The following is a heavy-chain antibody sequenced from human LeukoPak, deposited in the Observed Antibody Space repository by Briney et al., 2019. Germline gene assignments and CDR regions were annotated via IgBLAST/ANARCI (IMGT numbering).Heavy chain of an antibody. CDR1: GGSISSGSYY. CDR3: ARAYSSSWYGEYYFDY. Sequence: SETLSLTCTVSGGSISSGSYYWSWIRQPAGKGLEWIGRIYTSGSTNYNPSLKSRVTISVDTPKNQFSLKLSSVTAADTAVYYCARAYSSSWYGEYYFDYWGQGTLVTVSS. V-gene: IGHV4-61*02. CDR2: IYTSGST. J-gene: IGHJ4*02. D-gene: IGHD6-13*01.